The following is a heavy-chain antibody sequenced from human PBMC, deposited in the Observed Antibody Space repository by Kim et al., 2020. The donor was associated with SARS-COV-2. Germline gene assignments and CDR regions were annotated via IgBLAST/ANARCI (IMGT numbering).Heavy chain of an antibody. CDR3: ARGYESSGYYPFDY. V-gene: IGHV3-33*01. CDR2: IWYDGSNK. D-gene: IGHD3-22*01. CDR1: GFTFSSYG. J-gene: IGHJ4*02. Sequence: GGSLRLSCAASGFTFSSYGMHWVRQAPGKGLEWVAVIWYDGSNKYYADSVKGRFTISRDNSKNTLYLQMNSLRAEDTAVYYCARGYESSGYYPFDYWGRGTLVTVSA.